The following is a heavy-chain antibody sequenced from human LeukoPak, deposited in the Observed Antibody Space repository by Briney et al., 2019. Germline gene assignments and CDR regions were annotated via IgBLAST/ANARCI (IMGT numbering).Heavy chain of an antibody. CDR2: ISSNGGST. D-gene: IGHD3-16*01. V-gene: IGHV3-64D*09. J-gene: IGHJ4*02. CDR3: VKDVGDYVWYFDY. CDR1: GFTFSSYV. Sequence: SGGSLRLSCSASGFTFSSYVMHWVRQAPGKGLENVSAISSNGGSTYYADSVKGRFTISRDNSNNTLYLQMSSLRAEDTAVYYCVKDVGDYVWYFDYWGQGALVTVSP.